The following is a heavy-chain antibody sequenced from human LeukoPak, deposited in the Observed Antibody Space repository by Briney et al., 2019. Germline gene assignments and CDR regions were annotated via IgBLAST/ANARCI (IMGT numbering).Heavy chain of an antibody. D-gene: IGHD3-10*01. J-gene: IGHJ5*02. CDR3: ARATGIWFDP. Sequence: SETLSLTCTVSGGSISSYYWSWIRQPPGKGLEWIGYIYYSGSTNYNPPLKSRVTISVDTSKNQFSLKLSSVTAADTAVYYCARATGIWFDPWGQGTLVTVYS. CDR1: GGSISSYY. V-gene: IGHV4-59*01. CDR2: IYYSGST.